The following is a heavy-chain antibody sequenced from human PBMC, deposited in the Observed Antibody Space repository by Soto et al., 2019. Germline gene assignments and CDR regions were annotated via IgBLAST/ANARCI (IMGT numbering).Heavy chain of an antibody. Sequence: GSLRLSCAASGFTVSSKYMSWVRQAPGKGLEWVSLIQSGGPTYYADSVKGRFTISRDTSENTLHLQMDSLRAEDTAVYYCARDDVLCDGGRCYGVPLDGWGKGTTVTVAS. V-gene: IGHV3-66*01. J-gene: IGHJ6*04. CDR3: ARDDVLCDGGRCYGVPLDG. D-gene: IGHD2-15*01. CDR2: IQSGGPT. CDR1: GFTVSSKY.